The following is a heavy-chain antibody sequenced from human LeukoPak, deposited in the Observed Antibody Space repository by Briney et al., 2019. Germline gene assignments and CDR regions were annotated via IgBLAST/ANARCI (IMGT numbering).Heavy chain of an antibody. CDR3: AKGLYDYALDV. J-gene: IGHJ6*02. CDR2: IGARDGRT. Sequence: GGSLRLSCAASGFTFRNYAMTWVRQAPGKGLDWVALIGARDGRTYYEDPVKGRFTISRDNFKNTLYLQMNSLRAEDTAIYYCAKGLYDYALDVWGQGTAVTVSS. V-gene: IGHV3-23*01. CDR1: GFTFRNYA.